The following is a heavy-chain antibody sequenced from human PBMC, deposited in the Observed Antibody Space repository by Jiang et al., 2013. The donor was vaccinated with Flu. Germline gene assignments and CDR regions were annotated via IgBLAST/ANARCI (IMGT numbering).Heavy chain of an antibody. J-gene: IGHJ4*02. CDR3: ARVGYSGSFYY. Sequence: GSGLVKPSQTLSLTCTVSGGSISSGTYYWSWIRQPAGKGLEWIGRIYTSGSTKYNPSLKSRVTISADTSKNQFSLKLSSVTAADTAVYYCARVGYSGSFYYWGQGTLVTVSS. CDR1: GGSISSGTYY. D-gene: IGHD1-26*01. V-gene: IGHV4-61*02. CDR2: IYTSGST.